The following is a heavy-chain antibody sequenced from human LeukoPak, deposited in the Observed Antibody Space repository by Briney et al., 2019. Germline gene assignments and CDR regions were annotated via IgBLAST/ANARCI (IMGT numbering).Heavy chain of an antibody. CDR2: INPNSGGT. CDR1: GYTFTGYY. D-gene: IGHD5-18*01. Sequence: ASVKVSCKASGYTFTGYYMHWVRQAPGQGLEWMGWINPNSGGTNYAQQFQGRVTMTRDTSISTAYMELSRLRSDDTAVYYCARVEYSYGPILVPDYWGQGTLVTVSS. J-gene: IGHJ4*02. V-gene: IGHV1-2*02. CDR3: ARVEYSYGPILVPDY.